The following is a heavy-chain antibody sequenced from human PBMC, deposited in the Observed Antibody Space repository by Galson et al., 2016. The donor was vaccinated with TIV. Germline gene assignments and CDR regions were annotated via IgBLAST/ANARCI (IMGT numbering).Heavy chain of an antibody. D-gene: IGHD6-19*01. CDR3: AGDKERSGWYFWFDP. Sequence: SLRLSCAASGFTFSSYSMTWVRQAPGQGLEWVSYISDSSDTIYYGDSVKGRFTISRDNAKNSVYLQMNNLRTEATRVYYCAGDKERSGWYFWFDPWGQGALVTVSA. J-gene: IGHJ5*02. CDR2: ISDSSDTI. V-gene: IGHV3-48*04. CDR1: GFTFSSYS.